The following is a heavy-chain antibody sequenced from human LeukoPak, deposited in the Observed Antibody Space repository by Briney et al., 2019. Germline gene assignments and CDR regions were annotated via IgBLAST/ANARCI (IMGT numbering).Heavy chain of an antibody. CDR2: ISGSGDRR. J-gene: IGHJ4*02. D-gene: IGHD6-13*01. CDR1: RFTFSSYA. Sequence: GGSLRLSCAASRFTFSSYAMNWVRQAPGKGLEWVSAISGSGDRRNYADSVKGRFTISRDISKNTLYLQMNSLRAEDTAVYYCAKGPKQLLVGSRGYYFDSWGQGTLVTVSS. V-gene: IGHV3-23*01. CDR3: AKGPKQLLVGSRGYYFDS.